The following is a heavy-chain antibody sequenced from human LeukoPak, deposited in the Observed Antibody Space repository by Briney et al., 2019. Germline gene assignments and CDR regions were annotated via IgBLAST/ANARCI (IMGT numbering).Heavy chain of an antibody. CDR3: ARSFRPSYCSSTSCYQDAFDI. Sequence: ASVKVSCKASGYTFTSYYMHWVRQAPGQGLEWMGIINPSGGSTSYAQKFQGRVTMTRDTSTSTVYMELSSLRSEGTAVYYCARSFRPSYCSSTSCYQDAFDIWGQGTMVTVSS. CDR2: INPSGGST. J-gene: IGHJ3*02. D-gene: IGHD2-2*01. V-gene: IGHV1-46*01. CDR1: GYTFTSYY.